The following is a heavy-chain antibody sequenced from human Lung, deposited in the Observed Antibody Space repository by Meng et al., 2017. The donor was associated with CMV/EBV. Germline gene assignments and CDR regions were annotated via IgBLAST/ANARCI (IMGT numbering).Heavy chain of an antibody. Sequence: SVKXSCKASGYSFITDDINWVRQAAGQGPEWMGWMNPNSGNTGYAQKFQGRVTMTRNVSTRTAYMELTSLRSEDTAVYYCARSLVHSAMDVWGQGTAVTVSS. D-gene: IGHD3-16*01. CDR1: GYSFITDD. J-gene: IGHJ6*02. CDR2: MNPNSGNT. V-gene: IGHV1-8*01. CDR3: ARSLVHSAMDV.